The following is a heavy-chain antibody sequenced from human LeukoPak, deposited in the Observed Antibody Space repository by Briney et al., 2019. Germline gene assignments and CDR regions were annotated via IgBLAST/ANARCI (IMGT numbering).Heavy chain of an antibody. CDR1: GFTFSSYW. CDR3: ASSTQISKYADY. J-gene: IGHJ4*02. D-gene: IGHD2-2*01. Sequence: QPGRSLRLSCAASGFTFSSYWMHWVRQAPGKGLVWVSRINSDGSITTYADSVRGRFTIPRDNAKSTLYLQMNSLRAEDTAVYYCASSTQISKYADYWGQGALVTVSS. V-gene: IGHV3-74*01. CDR2: INSDGSIT.